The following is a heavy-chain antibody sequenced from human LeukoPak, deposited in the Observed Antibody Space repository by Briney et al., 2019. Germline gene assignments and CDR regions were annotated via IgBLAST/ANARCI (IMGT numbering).Heavy chain of an antibody. J-gene: IGHJ4*02. V-gene: IGHV3-53*01. CDR1: GGSIRSYY. CDR2: IYSGGST. CDR3: ARELQFHYYEY. D-gene: IGHD4-11*01. Sequence: ETLSLTCTVSGGSIRSYYWSWVRQAPGKGLEWVSVIYSGGSTNYADSVKGRFTISRDNSKNTLYLQMNGLRVEDTAVYYCARELQFHYYEYWGQGTLVTVSS.